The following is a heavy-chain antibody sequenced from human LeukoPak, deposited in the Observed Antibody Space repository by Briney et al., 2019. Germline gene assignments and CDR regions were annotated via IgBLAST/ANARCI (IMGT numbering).Heavy chain of an antibody. V-gene: IGHV3-30-3*01. J-gene: IGHJ6*02. Sequence: PGGSLRLSCAASGFTFSSYAMHWVRQAPGKGLEWVAVISYDGSNKYYADSVKGRFTISRDNSKNTLYLQMNSLRAEDTAVYYCARDRVVVLAARRYYYGMDVWGQGTTVTVSS. D-gene: IGHD2-15*01. CDR2: ISYDGSNK. CDR3: ARDRVVVLAARRYYYGMDV. CDR1: GFTFSSYA.